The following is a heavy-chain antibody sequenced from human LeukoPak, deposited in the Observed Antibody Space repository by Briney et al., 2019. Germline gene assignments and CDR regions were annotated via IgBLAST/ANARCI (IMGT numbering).Heavy chain of an antibody. CDR3: AKWVRIAAAGTFDY. CDR1: GFTFNNYN. V-gene: IGHV3-21*01. CDR2: ISSISSSYI. D-gene: IGHD6-13*01. Sequence: GGSLRLSCAASGFTFNNYNMNWVRQAPGKGLEWVSSISSISSSYIYYADSVKGRFTISRDNARNSLYLQMNSLRAEDTAVYYCAKWVRIAAAGTFDYWGQGTLVTVSS. J-gene: IGHJ4*02.